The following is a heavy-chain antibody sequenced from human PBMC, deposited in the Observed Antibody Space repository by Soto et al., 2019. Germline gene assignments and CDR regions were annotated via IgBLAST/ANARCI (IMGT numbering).Heavy chain of an antibody. CDR2: IITLFGTA. D-gene: IGHD4-17*01. V-gene: IGHV1-69*01. CDR1: GGTFSSHS. CDR3: AREVGYGDFSAALLD. J-gene: IGHJ4*02. Sequence: VQLMQSGAEVKQPGSSVKVSCKASGGTFSSHSINWVRQAPGQGLECMGGIITLFGTANYAQNFQGRVKITADQYTSTAYRELNSLRSDDTAVYYCAREVGYGDFSAALLDWGQGTLVTVSS.